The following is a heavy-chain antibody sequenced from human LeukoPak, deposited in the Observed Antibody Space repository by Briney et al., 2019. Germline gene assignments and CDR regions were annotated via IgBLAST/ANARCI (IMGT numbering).Heavy chain of an antibody. CDR3: ARESDPITGYFYYYMDV. D-gene: IGHD3-10*01. V-gene: IGHV4-34*01. J-gene: IGHJ6*03. CDR1: GGSLRGHY. CDR2: INHSGST. Sequence: AETLSLTCGVYGGSLRGHYWSWIRQPPGKGLEWVEEINHSGSTNYNPSFWGRVTISVDTSKNQFFLKLNSVTAADTAVYYCARESDPITGYFYYYMDVWGRGTTVTVSS.